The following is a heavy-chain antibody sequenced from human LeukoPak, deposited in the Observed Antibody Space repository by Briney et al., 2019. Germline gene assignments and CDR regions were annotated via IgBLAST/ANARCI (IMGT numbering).Heavy chain of an antibody. CDR1: GASINSGDYY. Sequence: SETLSLTCTVSGASINSGDYYWTWIRQPPGKGLEWIAYIYNSGSTYYNPSLRSRVAISMDTSNNRFSLRLDSVTAADTAVYFCATTARHCSEYWGQGTLVTVSS. D-gene: IGHD6-6*01. V-gene: IGHV4-30-4*08. J-gene: IGHJ4*02. CDR2: IYNSGST. CDR3: ATTARHCSEY.